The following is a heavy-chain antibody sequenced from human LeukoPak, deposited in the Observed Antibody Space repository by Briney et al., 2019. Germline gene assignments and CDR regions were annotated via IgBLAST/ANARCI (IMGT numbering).Heavy chain of an antibody. CDR2: FDPEDGET. V-gene: IGHV1-24*01. Sequence: ASVKVSCKVSGYTLTKLSIHWVRQAPGKGLEWMGGFDPEDGETIYAQKFQGRVTMTEDASTDTAYMELSSLRSEDTAVYYCATPQGHYYDSSGANDAFDIWGQGTMVTVSS. D-gene: IGHD3-22*01. CDR1: GYTLTKLS. J-gene: IGHJ3*02. CDR3: ATPQGHYYDSSGANDAFDI.